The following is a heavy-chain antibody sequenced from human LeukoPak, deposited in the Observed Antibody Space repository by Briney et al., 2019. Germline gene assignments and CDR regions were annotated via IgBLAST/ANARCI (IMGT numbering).Heavy chain of an antibody. V-gene: IGHV4-61*02. CDR3: ARGAQGSGHWFDT. J-gene: IGHJ5*02. CDR1: GGSISSGNYY. Sequence: SQTLSLTCTVSGGSISSGNYYWSWIRQPAGKGLEWIGRIYTSGSTNYNPSLKSRVTISVDTSKNQFSLKLSSVTAADTAVYYRARGAQGSGHWFDTWGRGTLVTVSS. D-gene: IGHD3-10*01. CDR2: IYTSGST.